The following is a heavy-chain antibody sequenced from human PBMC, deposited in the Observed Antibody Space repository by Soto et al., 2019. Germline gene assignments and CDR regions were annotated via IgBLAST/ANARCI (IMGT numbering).Heavy chain of an antibody. Sequence: QLQLQESGPGLVKPSETLSLTCTVSGGSISSSSYYWGWIRQPPGKGLEWIGSIYYSGSTYYNPYLKRRVTITADTSKNQFALKLSSVTAADTAVYYCARHTPAISISDHWGQGTLVTVSS. V-gene: IGHV4-39*01. CDR3: ARHTPAISISDH. CDR2: IYYSGST. J-gene: IGHJ4*02. CDR1: GGSISSSSYY. D-gene: IGHD2-15*01.